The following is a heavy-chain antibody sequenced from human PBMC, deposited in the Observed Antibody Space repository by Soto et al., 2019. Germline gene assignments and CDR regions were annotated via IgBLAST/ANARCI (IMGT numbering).Heavy chain of an antibody. J-gene: IGHJ6*02. CDR1: GDMFRNSA. V-gene: IGHV1-69*01. CDR3: ARARLSNGDPNIYFFYGLDV. D-gene: IGHD3-10*01. CDR2: IIPLFRKT. Sequence: QVQLVQSGAEVKRPGSSVKVSCKASGDMFRNSAFTWVRQAPGQGLAWMGVIIPLFRKTDVAQKFQGRVNFPADESTSSLYMELSSLTSEDTAVYYCARARLSNGDPNIYFFYGLDVWGLGTTITVSS.